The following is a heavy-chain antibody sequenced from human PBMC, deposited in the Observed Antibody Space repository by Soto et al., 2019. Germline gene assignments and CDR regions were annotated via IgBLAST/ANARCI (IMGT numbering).Heavy chain of an antibody. CDR3: GKVLVGATGHTDSDS. CDR2: IDYNGVT. CDR1: GGSIYRSGYY. D-gene: IGHD2-15*01. V-gene: IGHV4-39*01. Sequence: SETLSLTSTVSGGSIYRSGYYWGWLRQPPGRGLEWIGNIDYNGVTYSNPSLKSRVTISRDTSKNQSSLKLTSVTAADTALYYCGKVLVGATGHTDSDSWGPGTLVTVSS. J-gene: IGHJ4*02.